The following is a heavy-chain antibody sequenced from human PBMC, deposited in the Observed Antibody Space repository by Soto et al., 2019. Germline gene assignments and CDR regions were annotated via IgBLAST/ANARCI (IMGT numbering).Heavy chain of an antibody. CDR1: GFTFSSYA. CDR3: AKYGQPFSFFDY. D-gene: IGHD3-16*01. CDR2: ISGSGGST. J-gene: IGHJ4*02. Sequence: GGSLRLSCAASGFTFSSYAMSWVRQAPGKGLEWVSAISGSGGSTYYADSVKGRFTISRDNSKNTLYLQMNSLSAEDTAVYYCAKYGQPFSFFDYWGQGTLVTVSS. V-gene: IGHV3-23*01.